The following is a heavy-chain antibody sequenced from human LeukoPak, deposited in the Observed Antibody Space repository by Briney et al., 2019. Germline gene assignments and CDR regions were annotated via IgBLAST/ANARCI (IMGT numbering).Heavy chain of an antibody. Sequence: GGSLRLSCAASGFTFSDYSMSWVRQAPGKGLEWISYIGIDSGNTNYADSVKGRFTISGDKAKNSLYLQMNSLRVEDTAVYYCARDYKNAFDNWGQGTLVTVSS. D-gene: IGHD1-1*01. CDR3: ARDYKNAFDN. J-gene: IGHJ4*02. V-gene: IGHV3-11*06. CDR2: IGIDSGNT. CDR1: GFTFSDYS.